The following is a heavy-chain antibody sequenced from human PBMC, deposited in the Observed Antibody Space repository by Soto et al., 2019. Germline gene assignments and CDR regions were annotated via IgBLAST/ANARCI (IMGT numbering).Heavy chain of an antibody. Sequence: GASGKVCCKASWYSFSRTGIWWVRQAPGQGLEWMGWISAYHGNTNYAQKLQGRVTMTTDTSTSTAYMELRSLRSDDTAVYYWARDPPPPREWGQGTLVTSPQ. V-gene: IGHV1-18*04. CDR2: ISAYHGNT. CDR3: ARDPPPPRE. J-gene: IGHJ4*02. CDR1: WYSFSRTG.